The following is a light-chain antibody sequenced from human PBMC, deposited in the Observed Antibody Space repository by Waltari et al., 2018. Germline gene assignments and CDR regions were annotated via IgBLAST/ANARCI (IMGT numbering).Light chain of an antibody. CDR2: GAS. CDR3: QQYGSSPLMYT. V-gene: IGKV3-20*01. J-gene: IGKJ2*01. Sequence: EIVLTQSPGTLSLSPGESATLSCRASQSVSSSYLAWYQQKPGPAPRRLVYGASTRATGIADRFSGSGSGTDFTLTISRMEPEDFAVYYCQQYGSSPLMYTFGQGTKLEIK. CDR1: QSVSSSY.